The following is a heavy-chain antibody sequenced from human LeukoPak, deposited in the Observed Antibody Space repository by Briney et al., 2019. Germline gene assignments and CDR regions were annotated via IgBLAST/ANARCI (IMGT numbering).Heavy chain of an antibody. D-gene: IGHD2-15*01. CDR3: ARDRSAHCSGGSCYFGLGV. V-gene: IGHV4-4*07. CDR2: IYTSGST. CDR1: GGSISSYY. Sequence: PSETLSLTCTVSGGSISSYYWSWIRQPAGKGLEWIGRIYTSGSTNYNPSLKSRVTMSVDTSKNQFSLKLSSVTAADTAVYYCARDRSAHCSGGSCYFGLGVWGQGTTVTVSS. J-gene: IGHJ6*02.